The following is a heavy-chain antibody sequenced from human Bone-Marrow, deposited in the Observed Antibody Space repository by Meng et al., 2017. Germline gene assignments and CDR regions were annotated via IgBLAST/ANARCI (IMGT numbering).Heavy chain of an antibody. J-gene: IGHJ3*02. Sequence: GGSLRLSCAASGFTFSSYSMNWVRQAPGKGLEWVSSISSSSYIYYADSVKGRFTISRDNAKNSLYLQMNSLRAEDTAVYYCARDDVGDGYNSNGDFGAFDIWGQGTMVTVSS. V-gene: IGHV3-21*01. CDR1: GFTFSSYS. D-gene: IGHD5-24*01. CDR3: ARDDVGDGYNSNGDFGAFDI. CDR2: ISSSSYI.